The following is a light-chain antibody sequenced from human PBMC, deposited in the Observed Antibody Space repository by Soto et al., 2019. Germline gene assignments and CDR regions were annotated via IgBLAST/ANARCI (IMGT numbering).Light chain of an antibody. CDR1: QNINSY. J-gene: IGKJ5*01. V-gene: IGKV1-9*01. Sequence: DIQMTQSPSSLSASVLDIVTITCRARQNINSYLNWYQQKPGKAPKLLIYAASTLQSGVPSRFSGSRSGTEFTLTISSLQPEDFATYYCQQLNSYPITFGQGTRLEIK. CDR3: QQLNSYPIT. CDR2: AAS.